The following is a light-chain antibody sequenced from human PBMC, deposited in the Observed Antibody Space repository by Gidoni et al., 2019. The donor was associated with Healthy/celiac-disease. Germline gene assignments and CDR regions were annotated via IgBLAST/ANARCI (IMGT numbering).Light chain of an antibody. V-gene: IGKV4-1*01. CDR1: QSVLYSSNNKNY. Sequence: DVVLTMSPDSLSLSLGERSTINCKSSQSVLYSSNNKNYLAWYQQKPGQPPKLLIYWASTREAGVPDLFSSSGSGTDFTLTSSSLQAEDVAVYYCQQYYSTPYTFGQGTKLEIK. J-gene: IGKJ2*01. CDR2: WAS. CDR3: QQYYSTPYT.